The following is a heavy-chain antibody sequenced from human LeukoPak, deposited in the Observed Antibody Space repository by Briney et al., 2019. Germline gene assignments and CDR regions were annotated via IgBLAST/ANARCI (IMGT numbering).Heavy chain of an antibody. CDR2: ISSSGSTI. V-gene: IGHV3-11*01. CDR3: ARVAAAAENYFDS. J-gene: IGHJ4*02. D-gene: IGHD6-13*01. CDR1: GFTFSDYY. Sequence: GGSLRLSCAASGFTFSDYYMSWIRQAPGKGLGWVSYISSSGSTIYYADSVKGRFTISRDNAKNSLYLQMNSLRAEDTAVYYCARVAAAAENYFDSWGQGTLVTVSS.